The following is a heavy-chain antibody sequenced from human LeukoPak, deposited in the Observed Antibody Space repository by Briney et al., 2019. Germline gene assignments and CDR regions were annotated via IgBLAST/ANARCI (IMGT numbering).Heavy chain of an antibody. V-gene: IGHV4-30-2*01. CDR3: ARVYSSSWAALDY. Sequence: SETLPLTCAVSGGSISSGGYSWSWIRQPPGKGLEWIGYIYHSGSTYYNPSLKSRVTISVDRSKNQFSLKLSSVTAADTAVYYCARVYSSSWAALDYWGQGTLVTVSS. J-gene: IGHJ4*02. CDR1: GGSISSGGYS. CDR2: IYHSGST. D-gene: IGHD6-13*01.